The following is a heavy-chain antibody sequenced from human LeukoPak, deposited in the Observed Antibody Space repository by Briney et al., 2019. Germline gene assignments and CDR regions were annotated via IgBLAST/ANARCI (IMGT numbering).Heavy chain of an antibody. CDR3: AKDHRVCSGGSCYFSYYYYMDV. J-gene: IGHJ6*03. CDR2: LRFDGGNK. CDR1: GFTFISYG. Sequence: GGSLKLSCAASGFTFISYGMHWSRQAPGKGLEGGAFLRFDGGNKYYADSVKGRFTISRDNSKNTLYLQMDSLRPEDTAAHYCAKDHRVCSGGSCYFSYYYYMDVWGKGTTVTVSS. D-gene: IGHD2-15*01. V-gene: IGHV3-30*02.